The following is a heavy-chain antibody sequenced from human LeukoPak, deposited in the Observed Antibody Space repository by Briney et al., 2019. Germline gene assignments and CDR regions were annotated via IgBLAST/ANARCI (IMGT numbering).Heavy chain of an antibody. CDR1: GGTFSSYA. CDR3: ARVGGCSGGSCYPRLDY. Sequence: GASVEVSCKASGGTFSSYAISWVRQAPGQGLEWMGRIIPILGIANYAQKFQGRVTITADKSTSTAYMELSSLRSEDTAVYYCARVGGCSGGSCYPRLDYWGQGTLVTVSS. D-gene: IGHD2-15*01. CDR2: IIPILGIA. J-gene: IGHJ4*02. V-gene: IGHV1-69*04.